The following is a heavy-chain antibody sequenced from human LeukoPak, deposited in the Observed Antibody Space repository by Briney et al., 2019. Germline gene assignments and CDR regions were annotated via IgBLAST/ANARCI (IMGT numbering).Heavy chain of an antibody. Sequence: KPSETLSLTCTVSGGSISSYYWSWIRQPPGKGLEWIGYIYYSGSTNYNPSLKSRVTISVDTSKNQFSLKLSSVTAADTAVYYCARRKSSGYYSYYFDYWGQGTLVTVSS. CDR3: ARRKSSGYYSYYFDY. J-gene: IGHJ4*02. D-gene: IGHD3-22*01. CDR2: IYYSGST. CDR1: GGSISSYY. V-gene: IGHV4-59*08.